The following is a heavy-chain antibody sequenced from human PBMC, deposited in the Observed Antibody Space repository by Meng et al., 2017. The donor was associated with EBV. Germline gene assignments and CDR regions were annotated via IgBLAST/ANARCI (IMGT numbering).Heavy chain of an antibody. Sequence: QRQLLQPPAEVKKPRSPWKVPCKTSGGPFRYYAISWVRQAPEQGLEWLGGFLPRLGAPNYAQKFHGRVKITADESTSTHYMDLSSLRSEDTAIYYCASESGRGYTPDYWGQGTLVTASS. CDR2: FLPRLGAP. CDR1: GGPFRYYA. V-gene: IGHV1-69*01. J-gene: IGHJ4*02. D-gene: IGHD3-10*01. CDR3: ASESGRGYTPDY.